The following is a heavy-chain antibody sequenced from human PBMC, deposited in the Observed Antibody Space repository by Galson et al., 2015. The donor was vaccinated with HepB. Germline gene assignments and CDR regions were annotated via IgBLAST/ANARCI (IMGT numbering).Heavy chain of an antibody. J-gene: IGHJ5*02. CDR1: GYTFNNYD. V-gene: IGHV1-8*02. CDR3: ARGTGWDILFWFDP. CDR2: MNPNSGYT. D-gene: IGHD6-19*01. Sequence: SVKVSCKASGYTFNNYDINWVRQAPGHGLEWMGWMNPNSGYTVYTQQFQGRVIMTRDSSTNTAYMEVSSLTTEDTAVYYCARGTGWDILFWFDPWGQGTLVTVSS.